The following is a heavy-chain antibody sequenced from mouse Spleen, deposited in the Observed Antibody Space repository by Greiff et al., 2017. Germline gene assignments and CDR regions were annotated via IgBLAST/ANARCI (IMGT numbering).Heavy chain of an antibody. CDR3: ASSYGSSPFAY. V-gene: IGHV14-3*01. J-gene: IGHJ3*01. D-gene: IGHD1-1*01. Sequence: VQLQQSVAELVRPGASVKLSCTASGFTIKNTYMHWVKQRPEQGLEWIGRIDPANGNTKYAPKFQGKATITADTSSNTAYLQLSSLTSEDTAIYYCASSYGSSPFAYWGQGTLVTVSA. CDR1: GFTIKNTY. CDR2: IDPANGNT.